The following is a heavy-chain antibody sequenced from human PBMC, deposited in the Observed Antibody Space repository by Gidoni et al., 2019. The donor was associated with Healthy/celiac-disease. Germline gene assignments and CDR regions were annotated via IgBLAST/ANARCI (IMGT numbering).Heavy chain of an antibody. Sequence: QVQLQESGPGLVKPSETLSLTCAVSGYSIRSGYYWGWIRQPPGKGLVWIGSIYHSGSTYYNPSLKSRVTISVDTSKNQFSLKLSSVTAADTAVYYCARETRDWLSNYYYYMDVWGKGTTVTVSS. CDR1: GYSIRSGYY. CDR3: ARETRDWLSNYYYYMDV. J-gene: IGHJ6*03. V-gene: IGHV4-38-2*02. D-gene: IGHD3-9*01. CDR2: IYHSGST.